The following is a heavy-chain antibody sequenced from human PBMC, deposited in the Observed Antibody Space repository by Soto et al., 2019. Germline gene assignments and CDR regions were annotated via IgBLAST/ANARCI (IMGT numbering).Heavy chain of an antibody. CDR3: ARQGDCSGGDCGGYFDY. Sequence: EVQLVESGGGLVQPGGSLRLSCAASGFTCSNYWMSWVRQAPGKGLEWVANIKQDGSEIYYVDSVKGRFTISRDNARNSRYLQMDSVRAEDTAVYYCARQGDCSGGDCGGYFDYWGQGTLVTVSS. CDR2: IKQDGSEI. J-gene: IGHJ4*02. CDR1: GFTCSNYW. V-gene: IGHV3-7*01. D-gene: IGHD2-21*02.